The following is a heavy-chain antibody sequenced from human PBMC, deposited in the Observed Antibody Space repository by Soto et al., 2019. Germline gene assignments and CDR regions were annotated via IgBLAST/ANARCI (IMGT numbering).Heavy chain of an antibody. CDR2: IIPILGIA. CDR3: ARVGFPLDY. J-gene: IGHJ4*02. V-gene: IGHV1-69*02. Sequence: SVKVSCKASGGTFSIYTISWVLQAPGQGLEWMGRIIPILGIANYAQKVQGRVTITADKSTSTAYMELSSLRSEDTAVYYCARVGFPLDYWGQGTLVTVSS. CDR1: GGTFSIYT. D-gene: IGHD3-10*01.